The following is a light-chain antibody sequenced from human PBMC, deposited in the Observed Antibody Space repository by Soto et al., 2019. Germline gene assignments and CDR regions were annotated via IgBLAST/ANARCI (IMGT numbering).Light chain of an antibody. J-gene: IGKJ4*01. CDR2: GAS. CDR3: QQYDNWPLN. V-gene: IGKV3-15*01. CDR1: QSVSSN. Sequence: EIVMTQSPATLSVSPGERATLSCRASQSVSSNLAWYQQKPGQAPRFLIYGASTRATGIPARFSGSGSGTEFTLTISSLQSEDFAVYYCQQYDNWPLNFGGGTKVDIK.